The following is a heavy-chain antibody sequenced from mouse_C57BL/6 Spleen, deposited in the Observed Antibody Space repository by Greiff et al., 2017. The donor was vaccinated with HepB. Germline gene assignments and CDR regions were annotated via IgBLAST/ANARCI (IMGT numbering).Heavy chain of an antibody. D-gene: IGHD1-1*01. J-gene: IGHJ4*01. V-gene: IGHV3-6*01. Sequence: EVQVVESGPGLVKPSQSLSLTCSVTGYSITSGYYWNWIRQFPGNKLEWMGYISYDGSNNYNPSLKNRISITRDTSKNQFFLKLNSVTTEDTATYYCARRTVKAMDYWGQGTSVTVSS. CDR1: GYSITSGYY. CDR3: ARRTVKAMDY. CDR2: ISYDGSN.